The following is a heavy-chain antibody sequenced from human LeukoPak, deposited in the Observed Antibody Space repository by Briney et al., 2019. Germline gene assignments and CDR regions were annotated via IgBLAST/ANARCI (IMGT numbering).Heavy chain of an antibody. CDR1: GFTFSSYS. V-gene: IGHV3-23*01. CDR3: AKDGKKVGASNGY. J-gene: IGHJ4*02. Sequence: GGSLRLSCAASGFTFSSYSMNWVRQAPGKGLEWVSAISGSGGSTYYADSVKGRFTISRDNSKNTLYLQMNSLRAEDTAVYYCAKDGKKVGASNGYWGQGTLVTVSS. D-gene: IGHD1-26*01. CDR2: ISGSGGST.